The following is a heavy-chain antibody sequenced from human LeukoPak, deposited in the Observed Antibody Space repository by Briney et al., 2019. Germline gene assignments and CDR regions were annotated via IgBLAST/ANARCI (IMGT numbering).Heavy chain of an antibody. CDR3: ARDLGYSGFDWAP. V-gene: IGHV4-59*12. CDR2: IYYSGST. Sequence: PSETLSLTCTVSGGSISSYYWSWIRQPPGKGLECIGYIYYSGSTNYNPSLKSRLTISVDASKNQFSLKLSSVTAADAAVYYCARDLGYSGFDWAPWGQGTLVTVSS. D-gene: IGHD5-12*01. CDR1: GGSISSYY. J-gene: IGHJ5*02.